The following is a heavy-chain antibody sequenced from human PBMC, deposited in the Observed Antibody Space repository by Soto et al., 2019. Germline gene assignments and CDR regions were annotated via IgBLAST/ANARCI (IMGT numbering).Heavy chain of an antibody. CDR2: INESGST. CDR1: GQSFSGHS. D-gene: IGHD1-1*01. Sequence: QVQLQQWGAGLVKPSETLSLSCAVYGQSFSGHSWAWIRQPPGKGLEWIGEINESGSTYYNPSLKSRVTISADTSKNQFSLKLSSVNAADTAAYFCARGSGIVALPGELEDVKYDYWGHGALVNVAS. J-gene: IGHJ4*01. V-gene: IGHV4-34*01. CDR3: ARGSGIVALPGELEDVKYDY.